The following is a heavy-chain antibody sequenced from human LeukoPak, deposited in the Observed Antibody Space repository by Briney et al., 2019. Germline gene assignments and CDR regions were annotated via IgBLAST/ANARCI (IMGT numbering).Heavy chain of an antibody. D-gene: IGHD3-16*01. CDR1: GGSITACNHH. CDR2: VYYSGSI. CDR3: ARLNPGYVTAPHDS. V-gene: IGHV4-39*01. Sequence: PSETLSLTCTVSGGSITACNHHWSWIRQPPGKGLEWIVSVYYSGSIFSDTSHKSRVTISGATSKNQFSLSLSSVTAADTAVYYCARLNPGYVTAPHDSWGQGMLVTVSS. J-gene: IGHJ5*01.